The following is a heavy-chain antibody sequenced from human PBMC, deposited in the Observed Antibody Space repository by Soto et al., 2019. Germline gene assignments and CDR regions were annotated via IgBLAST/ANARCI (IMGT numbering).Heavy chain of an antibody. V-gene: IGHV4-4*07. J-gene: IGHJ4*02. CDR2: ISASGST. Sequence: SETLSLTCTVSGGSVSTSYWSWIRQPAEKGLEWIGHISASGSTNYNPSLKSRVNMSVDTSKNQFSLKLSSVTAADTAVHYSARLPSTVTSISYTRGRRTLVTVS. CDR1: GGSVSTSY. D-gene: IGHD4-17*01. CDR3: ARLPSTVTSISYT.